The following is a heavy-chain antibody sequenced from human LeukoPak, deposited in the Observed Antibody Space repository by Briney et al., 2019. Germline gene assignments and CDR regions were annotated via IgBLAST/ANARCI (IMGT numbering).Heavy chain of an antibody. V-gene: IGHV3-74*01. CDR2: IDSDGSNT. D-gene: IGHD3-10*01. CDR1: GFTVSSNY. Sequence: GGSLRLSCAASGFTVSSNYVSWVRQAPGKGLVWVSRIDSDGSNTAYADSVKGRYTISRDNAKNTLYLQMNSLRAEDTAVYYCAKTFGRGPQEDYWGQGTLVTVSS. CDR3: AKTFGRGPQEDY. J-gene: IGHJ4*02.